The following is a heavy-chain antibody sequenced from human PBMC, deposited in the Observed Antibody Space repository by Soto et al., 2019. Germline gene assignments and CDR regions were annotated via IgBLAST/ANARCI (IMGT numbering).Heavy chain of an antibody. Sequence: GGSLRLSCAASGFTFSSNAMSWVRQAPWKGLEWVSVMSGSVGSTYYADSVTGRFTISRDNSKNTLYLQMNSLRAEDTAVYYCAKGYREYSSSWFDYWGQGTLVTVSS. J-gene: IGHJ4*02. CDR1: GFTFSSNA. CDR3: AKGYREYSSSWFDY. V-gene: IGHV3-23*01. D-gene: IGHD6-13*01. CDR2: MSGSVGST.